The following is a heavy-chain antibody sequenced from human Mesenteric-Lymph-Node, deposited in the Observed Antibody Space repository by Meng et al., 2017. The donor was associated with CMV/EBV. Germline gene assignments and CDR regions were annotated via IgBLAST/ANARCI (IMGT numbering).Heavy chain of an antibody. Sequence: GGSLRLSCAASGFTFSSYGMHWVRQAPGKGLEWVAFIRYDGSNKYYADSVKGRFTISRDNSKNTLYLQMNSLRAEDTAVYYCATSQWLAIDYWGQGTLVTSPQ. D-gene: IGHD6-19*01. CDR1: GFTFSSYG. CDR3: ATSQWLAIDY. V-gene: IGHV3-30*02. J-gene: IGHJ4*02. CDR2: IRYDGSNK.